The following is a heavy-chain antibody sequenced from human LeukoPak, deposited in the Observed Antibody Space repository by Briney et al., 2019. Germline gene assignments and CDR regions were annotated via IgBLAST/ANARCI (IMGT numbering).Heavy chain of an antibody. D-gene: IGHD3-10*01. V-gene: IGHV4-59*01. J-gene: IGHJ5*02. CDR2: IYYSGST. CDR3: ARTTMVRGVIIALEYNWFDP. CDR1: GGSISSYY. Sequence: PSETLSLTCTVSGGSISSYYWSWIRQPPGKGLEWIGYIYYSGSTNYNPSLKSRVTISVDTSKNQFPLKLSSVTAADTAVYYCARTTMVRGVIIALEYNWFDPWGQGTLVTVSS.